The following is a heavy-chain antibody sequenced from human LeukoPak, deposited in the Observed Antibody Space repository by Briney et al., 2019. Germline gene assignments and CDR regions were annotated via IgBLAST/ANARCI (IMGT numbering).Heavy chain of an antibody. J-gene: IGHJ1*01. CDR3: ARAPREDYYDSSGYYKEEYFQH. Sequence: GGSLRLSCAASGFTVSSNYMNWVRQAPGKGLEWVSVIYSGGSTYYEDSVRGRFTISRDNSKNTLYLQMNSLRAEDTAVYYCARAPREDYYDSSGYYKEEYFQHWGQGTLVTVSS. CDR1: GFTVSSNY. CDR2: IYSGGST. D-gene: IGHD3-22*01. V-gene: IGHV3-53*01.